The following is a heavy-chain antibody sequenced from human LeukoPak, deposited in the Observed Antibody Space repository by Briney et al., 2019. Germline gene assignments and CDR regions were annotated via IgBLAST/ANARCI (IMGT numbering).Heavy chain of an antibody. D-gene: IGHD4-11*01. CDR1: GGSISSYY. V-gene: IGHV4-59*08. CDR3: ARRALTTTRVGAFDI. CDR2: IYYSGST. J-gene: IGHJ3*02. Sequence: SETLSLTCTVSGGSISSYYWSWIPPPPGKGLEWIGYIYYSGSTNYNPSLKSRVTISVDTSKNQFSLKLSSVTAADTAVYYCARRALTTTRVGAFDIWGQGTMVTVSS.